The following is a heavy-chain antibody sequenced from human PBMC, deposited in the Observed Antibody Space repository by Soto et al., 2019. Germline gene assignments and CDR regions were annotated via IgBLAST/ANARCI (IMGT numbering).Heavy chain of an antibody. CDR1: GFTFSSYA. D-gene: IGHD2-2*01. CDR2: ISGSGGST. Sequence: GGSLRLSCAASGFTFSSYAMSWVRQAPGKGLEWVSAISGSGGSTYYADSVKGRFTISRDNSKNTLYLRMNSLRAEDTAVYYCAKLDSSAPVFIDYWGQGTLVTVSS. CDR3: AKLDSSAPVFIDY. J-gene: IGHJ4*02. V-gene: IGHV3-23*01.